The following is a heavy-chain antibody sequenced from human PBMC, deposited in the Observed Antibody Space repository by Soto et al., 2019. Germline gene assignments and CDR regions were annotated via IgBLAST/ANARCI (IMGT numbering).Heavy chain of an antibody. J-gene: IGHJ6*02. CDR1: GFTFSSYG. D-gene: IGHD3-10*01. CDR3: AREKEPYYYGSGSYLTNYYYYGMDV. CDR2: IWYDGSNK. Sequence: GGSLRLSCAASGFTFSSYGMHWVRQAPGKGLEWVAVIWYDGSNKYYADSVKGRFTISRDNSKNTLYLQMNSLRAEDTAVYYCAREKEPYYYGSGSYLTNYYYYGMDVWGQGTTVTVSS. V-gene: IGHV3-33*01.